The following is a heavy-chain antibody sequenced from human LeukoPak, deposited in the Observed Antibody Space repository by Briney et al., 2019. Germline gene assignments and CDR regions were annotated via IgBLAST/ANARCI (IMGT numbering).Heavy chain of an antibody. CDR2: IYYSGST. J-gene: IGHJ4*02. CDR1: GGSISSSSYY. Sequence: PSETLSLTCTVSGGSISSSSYYWGWIRQPPGKGLEWIGSIYYSGSTYYNPSLKSRITISVDTSKNQFSLKLSSVTAADTAVYYCASSRGGVSYYYGSFDYWGQGTLVTVSS. CDR3: ASSRGGVSYYYGSFDY. D-gene: IGHD3-10*01. V-gene: IGHV4-39*07.